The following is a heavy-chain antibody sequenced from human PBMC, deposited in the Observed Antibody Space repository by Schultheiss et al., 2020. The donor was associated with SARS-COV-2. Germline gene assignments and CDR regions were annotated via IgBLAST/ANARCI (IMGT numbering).Heavy chain of an antibody. CDR3: ARVVIVVVPAAYPEISLIDY. CDR2: ISYDGSNK. Sequence: GESLKISCAASGFTFSSYAMHWVRQAPGKGLEWVAVISYDGSNKYYADSVKGRFTISRDNSKNTLYLQMNSLRAEDTAVYYCARVVIVVVPAAYPEISLIDYWGQGTLVTVSS. CDR1: GFTFSSYA. V-gene: IGHV3-30*14. J-gene: IGHJ4*02. D-gene: IGHD2-2*01.